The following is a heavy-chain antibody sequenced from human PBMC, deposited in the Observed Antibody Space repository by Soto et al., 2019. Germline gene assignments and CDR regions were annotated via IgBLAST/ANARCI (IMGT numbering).Heavy chain of an antibody. V-gene: IGHV1-2*02. J-gene: IGHJ4*02. D-gene: IGHD1-20*01. CDR1: GYRFNLYY. Sequence: QVHLVQSGAEVRKPGASVKVSCRASGYRFNLYYMHWVRQAPGDGLEWMGWIDPNIGVTHYAQRFQGRVTKTRDTSISTVYMELSSMTSDDTAIYYCARGATWYEHWGQGTLVSV. CDR2: IDPNIGVT. CDR3: ARGATWYEH.